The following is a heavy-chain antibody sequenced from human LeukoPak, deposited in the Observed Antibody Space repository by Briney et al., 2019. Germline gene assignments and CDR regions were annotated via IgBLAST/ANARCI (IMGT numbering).Heavy chain of an antibody. CDR1: GFTFSSYA. V-gene: IGHV3-23*01. D-gene: IGHD6-19*01. Sequence: PGGSLRLSCAASGFTFSSYAMSRVLQAAGKGLEWVSAISGSGGSTYYADSVKGRFTISRDNSKNTLYLQMNSLRAEDTAVYYCAIHEGYSSGWYLGKQFDYWGQGTLVTVSS. J-gene: IGHJ4*02. CDR2: ISGSGGST. CDR3: AIHEGYSSGWYLGKQFDY.